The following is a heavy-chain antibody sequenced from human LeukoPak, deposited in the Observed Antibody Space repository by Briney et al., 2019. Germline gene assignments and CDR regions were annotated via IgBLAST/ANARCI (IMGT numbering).Heavy chain of an antibody. V-gene: IGHV3-33*01. Sequence: PGRSLRLSCVASGFTFSSYGMHWVRQAPGKGLEWVAVIWYDGSNKYYADSVKGRFTISRDNSKNTLYLQMNSLRAEDTAVYYCPRELMRSSTNYYYYYGMDVWGQGTTVTVSS. J-gene: IGHJ6*02. CDR2: IWYDGSNK. D-gene: IGHD2-2*01. CDR3: PRELMRSSTNYYYYYGMDV. CDR1: GFTFSSYG.